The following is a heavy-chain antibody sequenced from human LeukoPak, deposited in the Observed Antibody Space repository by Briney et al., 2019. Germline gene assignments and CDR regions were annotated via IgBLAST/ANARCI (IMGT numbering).Heavy chain of an antibody. V-gene: IGHV4-39*01. J-gene: IGHJ3*02. CDR3: APFRGSPIDI. D-gene: IGHD3-10*01. CDR2: IYYSGST. Sequence: SETLSLTCTVSGGSISSSSYYWGWIRQPPGKGLEWIGSIYYSGSTYYNPSLKSRVTISVDTSKNQFSLKLSSVTAADKAVYYCAPFRGSPIDIWGQGTMVTVSP. CDR1: GGSISSSSYY.